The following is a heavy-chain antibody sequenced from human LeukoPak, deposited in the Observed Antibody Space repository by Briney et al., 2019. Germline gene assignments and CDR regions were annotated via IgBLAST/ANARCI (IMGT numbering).Heavy chain of an antibody. CDR3: ARHPYYYDSSGYYQTYYYYGMDV. CDR1: GYSFTSYW. D-gene: IGHD3-22*01. Sequence: GESLQISCKGSGYSFTSYWIGWVRQMPGKGLEWMGIIYPGDSDTRYSPSFQGQVTISADKSISTAYLQWSSLKASDTAMYYCARHPYYYDSSGYYQTYYYYGMDVWGQGTTVTVSS. J-gene: IGHJ6*02. V-gene: IGHV5-51*01. CDR2: IYPGDSDT.